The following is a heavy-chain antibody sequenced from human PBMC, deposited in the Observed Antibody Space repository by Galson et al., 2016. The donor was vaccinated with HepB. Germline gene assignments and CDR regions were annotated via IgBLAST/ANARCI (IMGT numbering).Heavy chain of an antibody. D-gene: IGHD2-15*01. CDR2: IIPISGTA. CDR3: ARSIDIVVVVAATPFPYYGMGV. CDR1: GGTFSSYA. Sequence: SCKASGGTFSSYAISWVRQAPGQGLEWMGGIIPISGTANYAQKFQGRVTITADESTSTAYMELSSLRSEDTAVYYCARSIDIVVVVAATPFPYYGMGVWGQGTTVTVSS. J-gene: IGHJ6*02. V-gene: IGHV1-69*01.